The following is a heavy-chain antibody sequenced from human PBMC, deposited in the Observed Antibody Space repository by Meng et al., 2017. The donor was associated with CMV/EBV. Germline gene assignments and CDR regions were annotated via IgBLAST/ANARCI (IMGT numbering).Heavy chain of an antibody. CDR2: IYWNDDK. CDR3: AHSKDWGFFDY. D-gene: IGHD3-16*01. J-gene: IGHJ4*02. CDR1: GFSLNTSGVG. Sequence: CTFSGFSLNTSGVGEGWIRQPPGKALEWLALIYWNDDKRYSPSLKSRLTITKDTSKNQVVLTMTNMDPVDTATYYCAHSKDWGFFDYWGQGTLVTVSS. V-gene: IGHV2-5*01.